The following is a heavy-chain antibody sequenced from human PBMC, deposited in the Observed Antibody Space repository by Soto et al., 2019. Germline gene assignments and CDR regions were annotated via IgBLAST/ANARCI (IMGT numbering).Heavy chain of an antibody. D-gene: IGHD2-8*01. CDR3: ARYHRQWVYYYCGMDV. CDR1: GYTFTSYG. J-gene: IGHJ6*02. CDR2: ISAYNGNT. V-gene: IGHV1-18*04. Sequence: QVQLVQSGAEVKKPGASVKVSCKASGYTFTSYGISWVRQAPGQGLEWMGWISAYNGNTNYAQKLQGRVTMTTDTSTSTAYMELRSRRSDDTTVYYCARYHRQWVYYYCGMDVWGQGTTVTVSS.